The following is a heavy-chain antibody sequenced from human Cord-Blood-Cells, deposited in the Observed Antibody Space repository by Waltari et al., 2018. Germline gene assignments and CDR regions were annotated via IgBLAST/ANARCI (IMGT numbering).Heavy chain of an antibody. D-gene: IGHD6-13*01. V-gene: IGHV4-34*01. Sequence: QVQLQQWGAGLLKPSETLSLTCAVYGGSFSGYYWSWIRQPPGKGLEWIGEINHRGSTTYNPSLKSRVTISVDTSKNQFSLKLSSVTAADTAVYYCARVGLGYSSSWKAEKDYWGQGTLVTVSS. CDR2: INHRGST. CDR1: GGSFSGYY. CDR3: ARVGLGYSSSWKAEKDY. J-gene: IGHJ4*02.